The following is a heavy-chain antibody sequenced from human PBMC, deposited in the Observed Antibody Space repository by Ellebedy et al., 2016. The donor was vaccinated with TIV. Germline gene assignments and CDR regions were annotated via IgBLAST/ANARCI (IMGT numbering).Heavy chain of an antibody. CDR1: GDSISSSHW. CDR3: ARVDTYYDIFGWFAP. CDR2: IYHSGST. V-gene: IGHV4-4*02. Sequence: SETLSLTCAISGDSISSSHWWSWVRQPPGKGLEWIGEIYHSGSTHYNPSLKSRVTISVDTSKNHFSLKLTSVTAADTAVYFCARVDTYYDIFGWFAPWGQGTRVTVSS. J-gene: IGHJ5*02. D-gene: IGHD3-9*01.